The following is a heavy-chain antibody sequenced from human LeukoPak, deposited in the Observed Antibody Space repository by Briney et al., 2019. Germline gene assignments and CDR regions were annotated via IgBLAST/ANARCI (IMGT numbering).Heavy chain of an antibody. J-gene: IGHJ3*02. V-gene: IGHV4-59*12. CDR3: ARDVAGYSSSWYDAFDI. CDR1: GGSISSYY. Sequence: SETLSLTCSVSGGSISSYYWSWIRQPPGKGLEWIGYIYYSGRTNYNPSLKSRVTISVDTSKNQFSLKLSSVTAADTAVYYCARDVAGYSSSWYDAFDIWGQGTMVTASS. CDR2: IYYSGRT. D-gene: IGHD6-13*01.